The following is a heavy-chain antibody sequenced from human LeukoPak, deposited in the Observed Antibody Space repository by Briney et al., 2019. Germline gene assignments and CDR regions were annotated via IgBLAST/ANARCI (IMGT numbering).Heavy chain of an antibody. CDR2: LSGRGDGT. V-gene: IGHV3-23*01. CDR1: GLTFSTYA. CDR3: AKDQSYGFDY. Sequence: GGSLRLSCAAYGLTFSTYAMRWVRQAPGKVLECVSALSGRGDGTYYADCVKGRFTISRDNSKNKLYLQMNSLRAEDTAIYYCAKDQSYGFDYWGQGTLVTVSS. J-gene: IGHJ4*02. D-gene: IGHD5-18*01.